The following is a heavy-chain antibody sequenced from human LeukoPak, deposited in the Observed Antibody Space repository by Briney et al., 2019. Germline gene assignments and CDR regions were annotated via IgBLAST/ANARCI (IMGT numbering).Heavy chain of an antibody. D-gene: IGHD3-22*01. CDR2: ISRGSGYI. CDR3: ARDRNNYDTTGSLGYGLDV. Sequence: GGSLRLSCAASGFTFSNYWMHWVRQAPGKGLEWVSSISRGSGYIDYEDSVKGRFTISRDNPRNSLHLQMNSLRADDTAVYYCARDRNNYDTTGSLGYGLDVWGQGTTVTVSS. J-gene: IGHJ6*02. CDR1: GFTFSNYW. V-gene: IGHV3-21*01.